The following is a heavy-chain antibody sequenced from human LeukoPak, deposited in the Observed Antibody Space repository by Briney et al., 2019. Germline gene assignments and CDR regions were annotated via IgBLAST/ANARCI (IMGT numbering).Heavy chain of an antibody. CDR1: GGSISSYY. CDR3: ARVGRSGYHHNWFDP. Sequence: SETLSLTCTVSGGSISSYYWSWIRQPPGKGLEWIGYIYYSGSTNYNPSLKSRVTISVDTSKNQFSLKLSSVTAADTAVYYCARVGRSGYHHNWFDPWGQGTLVSVSS. D-gene: IGHD3-22*01. J-gene: IGHJ5*02. CDR2: IYYSGST. V-gene: IGHV4-59*01.